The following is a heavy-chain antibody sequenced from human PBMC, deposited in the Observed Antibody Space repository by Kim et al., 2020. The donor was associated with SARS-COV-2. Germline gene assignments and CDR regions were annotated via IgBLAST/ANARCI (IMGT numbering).Heavy chain of an antibody. J-gene: IGHJ6*02. CDR3: AKVWSGYVRGSPLGYGMDV. D-gene: IGHD3-3*01. CDR2: INAGNGNT. CDR1: GYTFTSYA. Sequence: ASVKVSCKASGYTFTSYAMHWVRQAPGQRLEWMGWINAGNGNTKYSQKFQGRVTITRDTSASTAYMELSSLRSEDTAVYYCAKVWSGYVRGSPLGYGMDVWGQGTTVTVSS. V-gene: IGHV1-3*01.